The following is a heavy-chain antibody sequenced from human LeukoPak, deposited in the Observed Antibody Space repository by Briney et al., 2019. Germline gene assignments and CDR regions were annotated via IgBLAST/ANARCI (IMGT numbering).Heavy chain of an antibody. J-gene: IGHJ3*02. CDR2: IYYSGST. V-gene: IGHV4-59*01. CDR1: GGSISSYY. Sequence: SETLSLTCTVSGGSISSYYWSRIRQPPGKGLEWIGYIYYSGSTNYNPSLKSRVTISVDTSKNQFSLKLSSVTAADTAVYYCARDVRGSGYAFDIWGQGTMVTVSS. CDR3: ARDVRGSGYAFDI. D-gene: IGHD3-10*01.